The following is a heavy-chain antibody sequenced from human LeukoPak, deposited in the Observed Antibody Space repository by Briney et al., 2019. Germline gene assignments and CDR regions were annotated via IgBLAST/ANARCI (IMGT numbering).Heavy chain of an antibody. J-gene: IGHJ4*02. D-gene: IGHD3-10*01. CDR2: ITGSSSST. V-gene: IGHV3-23*01. CDR3: ARWRSSGSYDY. CDR1: GFTFSSYA. Sequence: PGGSLRLSCAASGFTFSSYAMTWVRQAPGKGLEWVSTITGSSSSTSYADSVKGRFTISRDNSKNTLYLQMNSLRAEDTAVYYCARWRSSGSYDYWGQGTLVTVSS.